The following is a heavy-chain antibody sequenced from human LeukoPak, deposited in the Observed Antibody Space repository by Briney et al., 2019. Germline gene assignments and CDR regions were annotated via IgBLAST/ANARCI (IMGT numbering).Heavy chain of an antibody. Sequence: GGSLRLSFAAAGFTCSSYSMNWFRQAPGKGREWGSAISSSSSYIYYEESVKGRFTISRDNAKNSLYLQMTRLRAEDTAVYYCARDRYCSGASCHFLDYWGQGTLVTVSS. V-gene: IGHV3-21*01. CDR2: ISSSSSYI. CDR1: GFTCSSYS. D-gene: IGHD2-15*01. CDR3: ARDRYCSGASCHFLDY. J-gene: IGHJ4*02.